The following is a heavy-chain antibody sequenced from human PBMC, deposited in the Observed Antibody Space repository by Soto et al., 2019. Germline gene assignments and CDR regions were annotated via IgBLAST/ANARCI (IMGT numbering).Heavy chain of an antibody. CDR3: EQSIRGPRRFNGMDV. Sequence: SGPTLAHPTEPLTLTCTFSGFSHPSPGMCVSWIGQSPGKALEWLALIERDDDDKYYRTSLKTNLTISKDTRKNQVVLTMANMEPADTATYDCEQSIRGPRRFNGMDVWGQGTTVTVSS. CDR1: GFSHPSPGMC. J-gene: IGHJ6*02. D-gene: IGHD1-20*01. V-gene: IGHV2-70*13. CDR2: IERDDDDK.